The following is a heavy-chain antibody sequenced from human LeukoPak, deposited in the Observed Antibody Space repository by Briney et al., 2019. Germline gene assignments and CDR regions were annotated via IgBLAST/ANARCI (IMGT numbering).Heavy chain of an antibody. CDR3: AKDKPSGSYYNVRFTYYFDY. CDR2: ISYDGSNK. J-gene: IGHJ4*02. CDR1: GFTFSSYG. D-gene: IGHD3-10*01. V-gene: IGHV3-30*18. Sequence: GGSLRLSCAASGFTFSSYGMHWVRQAPGKGLEWVAVISYDGSNKYYADSVKGRFTISRDNSKNTLYLQMNSLRAEDTAVYYCAKDKPSGSYYNVRFTYYFDYWGQGTLVTVSS.